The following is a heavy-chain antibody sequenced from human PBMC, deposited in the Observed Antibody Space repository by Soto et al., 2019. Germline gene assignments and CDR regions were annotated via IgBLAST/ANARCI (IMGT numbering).Heavy chain of an antibody. CDR2: IYYGGST. D-gene: IGHD1-1*01. Sequence: SETLSLTCTVSGGSISSYYWSWIRQPPGKGLEWIGYIYYGGSTNYNPSLKSRVTISVDTSKNQFSLKLSSVTAADTAVYYCARADQLEEPDYWGQGTLVTVSS. V-gene: IGHV4-59*12. CDR1: GGSISSYY. CDR3: ARADQLEEPDY. J-gene: IGHJ4*02.